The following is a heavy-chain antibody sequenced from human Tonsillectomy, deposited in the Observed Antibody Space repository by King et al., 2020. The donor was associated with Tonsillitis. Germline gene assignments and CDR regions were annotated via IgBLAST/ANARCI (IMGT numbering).Heavy chain of an antibody. J-gene: IGHJ4*02. D-gene: IGHD6-13*01. CDR3: ARVKSRAGSWTNYFDS. Sequence: VQLVESGGGLVQPGGSLRLSCAASGFTFYTHWMTWVRQAPGKGLEWVANIKQYGTEIYYVESVKGRFTISRDNAKNSLYLQMNSLRVDDTAVYYCARVKSRAGSWTNYFDSWGRGTLVTVSS. CDR1: GFTFYTHW. V-gene: IGHV3-7*01. CDR2: IKQYGTEI.